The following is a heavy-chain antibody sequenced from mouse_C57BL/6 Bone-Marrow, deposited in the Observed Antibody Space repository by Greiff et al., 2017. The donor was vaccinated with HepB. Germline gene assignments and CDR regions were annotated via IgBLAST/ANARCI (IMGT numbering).Heavy chain of an antibody. CDR2: IYPGSGST. D-gene: IGHD2-4*01. CDR1: GYTFTSYW. J-gene: IGHJ4*01. Sequence: VQLQQPGAELVKPGASVKMSCKASGYTFTSYWITWVKQRPGQGLEWIGDIYPGSGSTNYNEKFKSKATLTVDTSSSTAYMQLSSLTSEDSAVYYCAREGDDYDDGDLFYAMDYWGQGTSVTVSS. V-gene: IGHV1-55*01. CDR3: AREGDDYDDGDLFYAMDY.